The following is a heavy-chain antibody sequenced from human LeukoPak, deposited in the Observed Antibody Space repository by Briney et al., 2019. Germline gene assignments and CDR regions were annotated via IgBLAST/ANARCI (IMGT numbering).Heavy chain of an antibody. CDR1: GGSFSGYY. Sequence: SETLSLTCAVYGGSFSGYYWSWIRQPPGKGLEWIGEINHSGSTNYNPSLKSRVTISVDTSKNQFSLKLSSVTAADTAVYYCASRDLQYYYGSAGYYFDYWGQGTLVTVSS. J-gene: IGHJ4*02. CDR2: INHSGST. V-gene: IGHV4-34*01. D-gene: IGHD3-10*01. CDR3: ASRDLQYYYGSAGYYFDY.